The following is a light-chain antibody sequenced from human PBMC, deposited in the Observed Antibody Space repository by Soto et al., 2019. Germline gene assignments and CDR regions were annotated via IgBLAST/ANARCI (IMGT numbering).Light chain of an antibody. Sequence: DIQMTQSPYTLSASVGDRVTSTWRASQSISSWLAWYQQKPGKAPKLRIYKASSLESGVPSRFSGSGSGTELTLTISSLQPDDFATYYCQQYNSYPWTFGQGTKVEIK. CDR1: QSISSW. CDR3: QQYNSYPWT. CDR2: KAS. J-gene: IGKJ1*01. V-gene: IGKV1-5*03.